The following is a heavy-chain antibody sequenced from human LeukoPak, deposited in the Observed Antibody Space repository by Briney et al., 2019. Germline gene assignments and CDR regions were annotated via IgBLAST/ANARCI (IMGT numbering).Heavy chain of an antibody. CDR3: ARELGQQLANWFDP. J-gene: IGHJ5*02. Sequence: SETLSLICSVSNGSISTYYWSRIRQPPGKGLEYIGYIDYSGHTYANPSLQSRVTLSVDTSTNQISLQLTSVTAADTAVYFCARELGQQLANWFDPWGQGTLVTVSS. CDR2: IDYSGHT. V-gene: IGHV4-59*01. CDR1: NGSISTYY. D-gene: IGHD6-13*01.